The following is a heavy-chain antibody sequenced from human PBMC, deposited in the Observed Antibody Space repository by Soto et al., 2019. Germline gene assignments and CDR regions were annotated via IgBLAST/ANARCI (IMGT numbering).Heavy chain of an antibody. J-gene: IGHJ1*01. Sequence: GGSLRLSCTASGFTFGDYAMSWVRQAPGKGLEWVGFIRSKAYGGTTEYAASVKGRFTISRDDSKSIAYLQMNSMKTEDTAVYYCTRGGSGSYYAGRNEYFQHWGQGTLVTVSS. V-gene: IGHV3-49*04. CDR3: TRGGSGSYYAGRNEYFQH. CDR2: IRSKAYGGTT. D-gene: IGHD3-10*01. CDR1: GFTFGDYA.